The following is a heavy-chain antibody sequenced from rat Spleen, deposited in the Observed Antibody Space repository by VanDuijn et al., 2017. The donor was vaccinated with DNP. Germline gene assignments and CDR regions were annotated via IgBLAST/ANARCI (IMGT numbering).Heavy chain of an antibody. V-gene: IGHV5-25*01. CDR3: ARDRTGTWFAY. CDR2: IASSGGST. Sequence: EVQLVESGGGLVQPGRSMKLSCAASGLTFSYSDLAWVRQAPTGGLEWVASIASSGGSTFYRDSVKGRFTVSRDDAKSTLYLQMDSLRSEDSATYFCARDRTGTWFAYWGQGTLVTVSS. J-gene: IGHJ3*01. CDR1: GLTFSYSD. D-gene: IGHD5-1*01.